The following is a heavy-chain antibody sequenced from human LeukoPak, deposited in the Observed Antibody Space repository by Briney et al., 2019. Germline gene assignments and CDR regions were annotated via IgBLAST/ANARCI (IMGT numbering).Heavy chain of an antibody. CDR1: GGSISSYY. CDR2: IYYSGST. J-gene: IGHJ3*02. D-gene: IGHD3-22*01. Sequence: SETLSLTCTVSGGSISSYYWSWIRQPPGKGLEWIGYIYYSGSTNYNPSLKSRVTISVDTSKNQFSLKLSSVTAADTAVYYCARGFDYYDSSGRPDAFDIWGQGTMVTVSS. CDR3: ARGFDYYDSSGRPDAFDI. V-gene: IGHV4-59*08.